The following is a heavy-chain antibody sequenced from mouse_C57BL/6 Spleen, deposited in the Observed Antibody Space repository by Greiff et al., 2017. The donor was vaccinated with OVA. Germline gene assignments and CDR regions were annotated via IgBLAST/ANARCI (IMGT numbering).Heavy chain of an antibody. V-gene: IGHV1-50*01. Sequence: QVQLQHPGAELVKPGASVKLSCKASGYTFTSYWMQWVKQRPGQGLEWIGEIDPSDSYTNYNQKFKGKATLTVDTSSSTAYMQLSSLTSEDSAVYYCARRNYGSSYDAMDYWGQGTSVTVSS. CDR2: IDPSDSYT. CDR1: GYTFTSYW. D-gene: IGHD1-1*01. CDR3: ARRNYGSSYDAMDY. J-gene: IGHJ4*01.